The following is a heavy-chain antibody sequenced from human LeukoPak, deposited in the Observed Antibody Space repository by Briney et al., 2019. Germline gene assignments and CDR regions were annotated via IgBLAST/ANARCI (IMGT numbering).Heavy chain of an antibody. D-gene: IGHD3-22*01. Sequence: ASVKVSCKASGYTFTSYGISWVRQAPGQGLEWMGWISAYNGNTNYAQKLQGRVTMTTDTSTSTAYMELRSLRSDDTAVYYCARGEYYDSSGSWVPDHMDVWGKGTTVTVSS. CDR3: ARGEYYDSSGSWVPDHMDV. J-gene: IGHJ6*03. CDR1: GYTFTSYG. V-gene: IGHV1-18*01. CDR2: ISAYNGNT.